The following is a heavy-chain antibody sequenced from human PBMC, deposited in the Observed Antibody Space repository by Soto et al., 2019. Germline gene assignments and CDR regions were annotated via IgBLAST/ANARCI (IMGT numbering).Heavy chain of an antibody. J-gene: IGHJ4*01. CDR2: MNPSSGET. CDR3: ARLAEYCNGIKCYSNFDF. Sequence: ASVKVSCKTSGYDFTNFDINWVLQAPGGGLVWMGWMNPSSGETGSAQNFQGRVTMTRDISTRTFFMQLTSLRSEDTAIYYCARLAEYCNGIKCYSNFDFWGRGTQVTSPQ. CDR1: GYDFTNFD. V-gene: IGHV1-8*01. D-gene: IGHD2-15*01.